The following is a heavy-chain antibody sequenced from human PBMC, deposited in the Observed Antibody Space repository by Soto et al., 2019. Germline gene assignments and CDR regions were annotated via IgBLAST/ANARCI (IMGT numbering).Heavy chain of an antibody. D-gene: IGHD6-13*01. CDR3: AREEYSSSWYNWLDP. CDR1: GASISSYL. Sequence: SETLSLTCTVSGASISSYLWSWIRQPAGKGLEWIGRIHVSGDTNYNPSLRSRVSMSVDTSMNQFSLRLSSVTAADTAMYFCAREEYSSSWYNWLDPWGQGTQVTVSS. V-gene: IGHV4-4*07. CDR2: IHVSGDT. J-gene: IGHJ5*02.